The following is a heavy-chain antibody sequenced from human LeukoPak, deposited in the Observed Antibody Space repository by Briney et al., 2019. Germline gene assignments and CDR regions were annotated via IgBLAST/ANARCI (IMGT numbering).Heavy chain of an antibody. J-gene: IGHJ3*02. CDR3: AKGGGTMIVVGHDAFDI. V-gene: IGHV3-21*04. D-gene: IGHD3-22*01. Sequence: GGSLRLSCAASGFTFSSYSMNWVRQAPGKGLEWVSSISSSSSYIYYADSAKGRFTISRDNAKNSLYLQMNSLRAEDTAVYYCAKGGGTMIVVGHDAFDIWGQGTMVTVSS. CDR2: ISSSSSYI. CDR1: GFTFSSYS.